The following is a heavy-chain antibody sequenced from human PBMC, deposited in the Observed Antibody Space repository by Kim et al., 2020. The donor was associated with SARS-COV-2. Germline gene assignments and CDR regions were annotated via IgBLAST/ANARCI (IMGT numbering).Heavy chain of an antibody. D-gene: IGHD3-22*01. CDR3: AKDLYDSSGSRFDY. J-gene: IGHJ4*01. Sequence: ADSVKGRFTISRDNSKNTLYLQLNSLRAEDTAVYYCAKDLYDSSGSRFDYWGHGALVTVSS. V-gene: IGHV3-23*01.